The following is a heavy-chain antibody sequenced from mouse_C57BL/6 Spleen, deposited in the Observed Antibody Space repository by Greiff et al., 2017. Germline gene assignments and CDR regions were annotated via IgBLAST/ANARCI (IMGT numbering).Heavy chain of an antibody. J-gene: IGHJ4*01. Sequence: QVQLQQSGAELVKPGASVKISCKASGYEFSSYWMNWVKQRPGKGLEWIGQIYPGDGDTNYNGKFKGKATMTADKASSTAYMQLSSLTSEDSAVYVCAITTVVGEGDYWGQGTSVTVSS. CDR1: GYEFSSYW. CDR2: IYPGDGDT. V-gene: IGHV1-80*01. CDR3: AITTVVGEGDY. D-gene: IGHD1-1*01.